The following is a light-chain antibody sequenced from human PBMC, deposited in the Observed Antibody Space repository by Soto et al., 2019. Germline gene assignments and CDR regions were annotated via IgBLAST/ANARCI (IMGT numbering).Light chain of an antibody. J-gene: IGKJ1*01. CDR3: QQYRSWPRT. Sequence: PGEGATLSCRVSQSISSSYLSWYQQRPGQAPRLLIYGASTRATGIPARFSGSASGTDFTLTISSLRPEDFGVYYCQQYRSWPRTFGQGTKVDIK. V-gene: IGKV3D-7*01. CDR1: QSISSSY. CDR2: GAS.